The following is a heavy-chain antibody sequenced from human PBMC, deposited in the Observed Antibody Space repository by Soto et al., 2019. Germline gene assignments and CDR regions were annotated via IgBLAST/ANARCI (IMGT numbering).Heavy chain of an antibody. CDR2: ISYRGLT. V-gene: IGHV4-59*08. J-gene: IGHJ4*02. D-gene: IGHD6-19*01. CDR1: GGSINNYH. Sequence: SETLSLTCTVSGGSINNYHWSWIRQPPGNGLEWIGYISYRGLTTYNPSLKSRVTISLDRSKNQFSLKLSSVTAADTAVYYCARRGQWRDFDYWGRGTLVTVSS. CDR3: ARRGQWRDFDY.